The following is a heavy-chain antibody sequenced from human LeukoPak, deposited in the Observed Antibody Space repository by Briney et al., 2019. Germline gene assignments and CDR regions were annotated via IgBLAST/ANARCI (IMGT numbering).Heavy chain of an antibody. V-gene: IGHV4-39*01. J-gene: IGHJ4*02. CDR2: IYDSGST. D-gene: IGHD3-10*01. CDR1: GGSFSSSTYY. Sequence: SETLSLTCTVSGGSFSSSTYYWGWIRQPPGKGLEWIGSIYDSGSTHYNPSLKSRVTISVDTSKNQFSLKLSSVAAVDTAVYYCAREKSYYGSYYFDYWGQGTLVTVSS. CDR3: AREKSYYGSYYFDY.